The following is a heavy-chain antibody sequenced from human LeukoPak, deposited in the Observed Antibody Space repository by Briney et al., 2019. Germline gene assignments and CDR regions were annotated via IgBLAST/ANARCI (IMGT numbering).Heavy chain of an antibody. Sequence: PGGSLRLSCAASGFTFSSYSMNWVRQAPGKGLEWVSSISSSSSYIYYADSVKGRFTISRDNAKNSLYLQMNSLRAEDTAVYYCARASGSLLAVRGSGGWGQGTLVTVSS. J-gene: IGHJ4*02. V-gene: IGHV3-21*01. CDR2: ISSSSSYI. CDR3: ARASGSLLAVRGSGG. D-gene: IGHD3-10*01. CDR1: GFTFSSYS.